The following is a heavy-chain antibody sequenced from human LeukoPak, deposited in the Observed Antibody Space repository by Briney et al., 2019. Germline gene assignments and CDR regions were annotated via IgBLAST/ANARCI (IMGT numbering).Heavy chain of an antibody. CDR2: IILIFGTA. D-gene: IGHD3-10*01. Sequence: SVKVSCKASGGTFSSYAISWVRQAPGQGLEWMGGIILIFGTANYAQKFQGRVTITTDESTSTAYMELSSLRSEDTAVYYCASSRFGELSFGAFDIWGQGTMVTVSS. CDR3: ASSRFGELSFGAFDI. J-gene: IGHJ3*02. CDR1: GGTFSSYA. V-gene: IGHV1-69*05.